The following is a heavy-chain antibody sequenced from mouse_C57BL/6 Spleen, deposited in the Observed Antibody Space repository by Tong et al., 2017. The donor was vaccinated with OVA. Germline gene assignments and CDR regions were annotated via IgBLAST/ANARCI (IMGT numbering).Heavy chain of an antibody. CDR2: IYPGSGST. D-gene: IGHD1-2*01. CDR3: ARRPLRPFFDY. CDR1: GYTFTDYV. J-gene: IGHJ2*01. Sequence: VQLQESGPELVKPGASVKMSCKASGYTFTDYVISWVKQRTGQGLEWIGEIYPGSGSTYYNEKFNGKATLTADKSSNTAYMQLSSLTSEDSAVYFCARRPLRPFFDYWGQGTTLTVSS. V-gene: IGHV1-77*01.